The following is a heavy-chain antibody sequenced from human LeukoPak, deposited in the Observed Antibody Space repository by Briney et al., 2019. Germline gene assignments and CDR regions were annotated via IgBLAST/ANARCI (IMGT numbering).Heavy chain of an antibody. Sequence: SETLSLTCTVSGYSISSGYYWGWIRQPPGKGLEWIGSIYHSGSTYYNPSLKSRVTISVDTSKNQFSLKLSSVTAADTAVYYCGRTRFRWHAGTYRYYFDYWGQGTLVTVSS. CDR1: GYSISSGYY. D-gene: IGHD3-16*02. V-gene: IGHV4-38-2*02. CDR2: IYHSGST. CDR3: GRTRFRWHAGTYRYYFDY. J-gene: IGHJ4*02.